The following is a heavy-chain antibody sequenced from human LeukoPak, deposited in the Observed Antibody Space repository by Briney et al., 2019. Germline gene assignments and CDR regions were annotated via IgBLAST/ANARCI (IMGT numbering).Heavy chain of an antibody. Sequence: GGSLRLSCAASGFTFSSYWMHWVRQAPGKGLVLVSRINSDGSSTSYADSVKGRFTISRDNAKNTLYLQMNSLRAEDTAVYYCARDLLGNSGSYLRHPNGPPFDYWGQGTLVTVSS. CDR2: INSDGSST. D-gene: IGHD1-26*01. J-gene: IGHJ4*02. CDR3: ARDLLGNSGSYLRHPNGPPFDY. CDR1: GFTFSSYW. V-gene: IGHV3-74*01.